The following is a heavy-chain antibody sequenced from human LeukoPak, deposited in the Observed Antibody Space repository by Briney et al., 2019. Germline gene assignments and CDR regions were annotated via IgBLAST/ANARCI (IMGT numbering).Heavy chain of an antibody. CDR1: GVNFNTAW. CDR3: STSTAYG. CDR2: IKSNNDGGSS. D-gene: IGHD4-17*01. Sequence: GGSLRLSCATSGVNFNTAWMSWARQAPGKGLEWVGRIKSNNDGGSSEYSVPVKGRFTISKDDSQKTLYLQMNNLKTEDPAVYFCSTSTAYGWGQGSLVTVSS. J-gene: IGHJ4*02. V-gene: IGHV3-15*01.